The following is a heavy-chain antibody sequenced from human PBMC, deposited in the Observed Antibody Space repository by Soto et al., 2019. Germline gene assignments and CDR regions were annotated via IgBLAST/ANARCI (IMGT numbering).Heavy chain of an antibody. CDR2: ITPSIGIT. CDR3: ARGCTLFAP. J-gene: IGHJ5*02. D-gene: IGHD3-16*01. Sequence: QLVQSGAEVRKPGSSVKVSCTASGGTFSDYTISWVRQAPGQGLEWMGRITPSIGITNYAQKFRGRVTITADKSTSTVYMAPSSLRPEDTSVYFCARGCTLFAPWGQGTLVTVSS. V-gene: IGHV1-69*02. CDR1: GGTFSDYT.